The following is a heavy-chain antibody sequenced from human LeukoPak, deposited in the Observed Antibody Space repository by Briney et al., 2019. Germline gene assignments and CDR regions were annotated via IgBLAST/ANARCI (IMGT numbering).Heavy chain of an antibody. J-gene: IGHJ4*02. V-gene: IGHV5-51*01. CDR3: ARRGYSGYDYEPFSDY. CDR2: IYPGDSDT. CDR1: GYSFTSYW. Sequence: GESLKISCKGSGYSFTSYWIGWVCQMPGKGLEWMGIIYPGDSDTRYSPSFQGQVTISADKSISTAYLQWSSLKASDTAMYYCARRGYSGYDYEPFSDYWGQGTLVTVSS. D-gene: IGHD5-12*01.